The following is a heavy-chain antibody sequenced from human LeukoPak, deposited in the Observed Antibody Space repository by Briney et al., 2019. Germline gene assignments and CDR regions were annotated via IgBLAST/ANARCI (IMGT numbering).Heavy chain of an antibody. CDR1: GFTFSSYA. CDR2: ISGSGGST. CDR3: ASDVLAAPDAFDI. D-gene: IGHD6-6*01. J-gene: IGHJ3*02. V-gene: IGHV3-23*01. Sequence: PGGSLRLSCAASGFTFSSYAMSWVRQAPGKGLEWVSAISGSGGSTYYADSVKGRFTISRDNAKNSLYLQMNSLRAEDTAVYYCASDVLAAPDAFDIWGQGTMVTVSS.